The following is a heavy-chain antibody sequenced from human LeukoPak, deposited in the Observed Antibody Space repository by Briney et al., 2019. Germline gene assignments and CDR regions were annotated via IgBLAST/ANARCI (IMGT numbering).Heavy chain of an antibody. D-gene: IGHD3-3*01. CDR3: VRGHDSFDY. Sequence: GGSLRLSCAVSGFTFSDHYMDWVRQAAGKGLEWVGRSRNKDHRYSTEYATSVKGRFTISRDESTNSLFVQMNSLKIEDTALYYCVRGHDSFDYWGQGTLVTVSS. V-gene: IGHV3-72*01. CDR1: GFTFSDHY. CDR2: SRNKDHRYST. J-gene: IGHJ4*02.